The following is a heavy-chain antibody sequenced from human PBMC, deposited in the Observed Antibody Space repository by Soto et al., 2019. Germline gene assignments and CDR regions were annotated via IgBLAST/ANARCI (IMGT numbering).Heavy chain of an antibody. CDR3: ARGRYGDY. CDR2: ISAHNGYT. V-gene: IGHV1-18*01. D-gene: IGHD1-1*01. Sequence: QVHLVQSGAEVKKPGASVKVSCKGSGYAFTTYGNTWVRQAPGQGLEWMGWISAHNGYTNYAQKLQGRVTVTRDTSTSTAYMELRSLRSDDTAVDYCARGRYGDYWGQGALVTVSS. J-gene: IGHJ4*02. CDR1: GYAFTTYG.